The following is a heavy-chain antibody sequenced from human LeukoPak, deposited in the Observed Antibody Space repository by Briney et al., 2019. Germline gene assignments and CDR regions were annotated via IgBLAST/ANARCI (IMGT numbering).Heavy chain of an antibody. CDR2: MNHRGST. V-gene: IGHV4-34*01. Sequence: SETLYLTCAVYGGSFSGYYWSWIRQPPGKGLEWIGEMNHRGSTIYNPSLKSRVTISVDTSKNQFSLKLSSVTAADTAVYYCASGRYYDFWSGYYNGLDYWGQGTLVTVSS. CDR3: ASGRYYDFWSGYYNGLDY. D-gene: IGHD3-3*01. J-gene: IGHJ4*02. CDR1: GGSFSGYY.